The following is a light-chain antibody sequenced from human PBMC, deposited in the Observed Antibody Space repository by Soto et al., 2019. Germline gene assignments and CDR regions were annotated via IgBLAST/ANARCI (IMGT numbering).Light chain of an antibody. Sequence: QSALTQPASVSGSPGQSITISCTGTRSDVGSYNLVSWYQQHPGKAPKLMIYEGSERPSGVSNRFSGSKSGNTASLTISGLQAEDEAAYYCCSYARTDYVFGTGTKLTVL. J-gene: IGLJ1*01. CDR3: CSYARTDYV. CDR2: EGS. V-gene: IGLV2-23*01. CDR1: RSDVGSYNL.